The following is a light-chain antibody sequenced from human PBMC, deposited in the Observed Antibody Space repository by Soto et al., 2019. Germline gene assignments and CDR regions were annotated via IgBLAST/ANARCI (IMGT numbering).Light chain of an antibody. Sequence: QAVVTQSPYASASLGASGSLTCTLSSGHSSYAIAWHQQQPEKGPRYLMKVDSDGSHIKGDGIPDRFSGSSSGAERYLTISSLQSEDEADYYCQTWGTGTWVFGGGTKLTVL. CDR2: VDSDGSH. CDR1: SGHSSYA. J-gene: IGLJ3*02. V-gene: IGLV4-69*01. CDR3: QTWGTGTWV.